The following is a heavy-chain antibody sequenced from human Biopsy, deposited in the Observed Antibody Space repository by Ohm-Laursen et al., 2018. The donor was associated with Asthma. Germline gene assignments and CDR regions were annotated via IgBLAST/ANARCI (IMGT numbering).Heavy chain of an antibody. V-gene: IGHV1-3*01. CDR1: AYTLIRDA. CDR2: SNVGIGNT. Sequence: GPSDSPSRQLYAYTLIRDATDAVRQAPGERIEWMVWSNVGIGNTKNSQKLQGRATITRDTSASRAYMELSRLRSEHTAVYYCARTYYDFLTGQVDDDFAFWGQGTMVTVSS. J-gene: IGHJ3*01. CDR3: ARTYYDFLTGQVDDDFAF. D-gene: IGHD3-9*01.